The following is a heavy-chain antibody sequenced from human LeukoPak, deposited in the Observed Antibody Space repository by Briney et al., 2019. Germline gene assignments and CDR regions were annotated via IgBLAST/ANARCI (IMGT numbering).Heavy chain of an antibody. CDR3: ARSFSGSYYFEY. J-gene: IGHJ4*02. D-gene: IGHD1-26*01. CDR2: IYYSGTT. CDR1: GGSISSYY. V-gene: IGHV4-59*08. Sequence: SETLSLTCTVSGGSISSYYWSWIRQPPGKGLEWIGYIYYSGTTNYNPSLKSRVTMSVDTSKNQFSLRLNSVTAADTAVYYCARSFSGSYYFEYWGQGTLVTVSS.